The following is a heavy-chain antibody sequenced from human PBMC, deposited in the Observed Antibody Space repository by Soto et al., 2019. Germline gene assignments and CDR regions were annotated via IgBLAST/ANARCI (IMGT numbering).Heavy chain of an antibody. Sequence: LRLSCAASGFTFSDYAMYWVRQAPGKGLEWVSVISFDGNIKYYTGSVKGRFTISRDNSKNTLHLQVNSLRTEDTALYYCARAPGHSVHSSGWQIDYWGQGTLVTVSS. CDR1: GFTFSDYA. D-gene: IGHD6-19*01. CDR2: ISFDGNIK. CDR3: ARAPGHSVHSSGWQIDY. J-gene: IGHJ4*02. V-gene: IGHV3-30-3*01.